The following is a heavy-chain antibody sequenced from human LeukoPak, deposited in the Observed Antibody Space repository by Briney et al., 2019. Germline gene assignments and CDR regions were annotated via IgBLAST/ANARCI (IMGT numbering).Heavy chain of an antibody. D-gene: IGHD1-14*01. V-gene: IGHV4-59*08. CDR1: GGSISSYY. J-gene: IGHJ1*01. CDR3: ARHPASNREYFQH. Sequence: PSETLSLTCTVSGGSISSYYWSWIRQPPGKGLEWIGYIYYSGSTNYNPSLKSRVTISVDTSKNQFSLKLTSVTAADTVVYYCARHPASNREYFQHWGQGTLVTVSS. CDR2: IYYSGST.